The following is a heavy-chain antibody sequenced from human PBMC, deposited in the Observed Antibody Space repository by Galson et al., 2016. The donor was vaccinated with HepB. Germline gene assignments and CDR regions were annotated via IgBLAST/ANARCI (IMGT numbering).Heavy chain of an antibody. J-gene: IGHJ6*02. CDR1: GGSISTDY. Sequence: SETLSLTCTVSGGSISTDYWTWIRQAPGRGLEWIGYVFHNGRTDYNPSLKSRVTISVDTSKKQFTLKVSSVTAADPAVYYFARDVGYYGPDNYESYDYIMDVWGQGPTVTVSS. D-gene: IGHD3-10*01. CDR2: VFHNGRT. V-gene: IGHV4-59*01. CDR3: ARDVGYYGPDNYESYDYIMDV.